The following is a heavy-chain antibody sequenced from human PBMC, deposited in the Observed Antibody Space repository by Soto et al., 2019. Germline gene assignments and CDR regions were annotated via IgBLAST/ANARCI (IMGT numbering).Heavy chain of an antibody. Sequence: GASVKVSCKASGYTFTSYAMHWVRQAPGQRLEWMGWINAGNGNTKYSQKFQGRVTITRDTSASTAYTELSSLRSEDTAVYYCARSSTSANYFDYWGQGTLVTVSS. J-gene: IGHJ4*02. CDR2: INAGNGNT. CDR1: GYTFTSYA. V-gene: IGHV1-3*01. D-gene: IGHD2-2*01. CDR3: ARSSTSANYFDY.